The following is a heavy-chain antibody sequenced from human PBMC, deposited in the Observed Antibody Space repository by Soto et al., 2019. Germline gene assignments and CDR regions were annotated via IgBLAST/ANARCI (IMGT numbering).Heavy chain of an antibody. Sequence: EEQLLESGGGLVQPGGSLRLSCAASGFVFGTYAMNWVRQAPGKGLEWVSTISGDDGTTFYTYYSDSVKGRFTISRNNSKATLHLQMDGLRADDTAVYYCATDVSSGNNYYGFDVWGQGTTVTVSS. CDR3: ATDVSSGNNYYGFDV. CDR2: ISGDDGTTFYT. D-gene: IGHD3-22*01. CDR1: GFVFGTYA. V-gene: IGHV3-23*01. J-gene: IGHJ6*02.